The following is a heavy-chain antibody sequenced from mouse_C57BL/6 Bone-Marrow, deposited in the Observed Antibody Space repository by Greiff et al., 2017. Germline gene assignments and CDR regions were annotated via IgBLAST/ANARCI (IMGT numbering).Heavy chain of an antibody. Sequence: VQLQQSGPVLVKPGASVKMSCKASGYTFTDYYMNWVKQSHGKSLEWIGVINPYNGGTSYNQKFKGKATLTVDQSSSTAYMELNSLTSEDSAVYYCARRCDGYPSWFAYWGQGTLVTVSA. D-gene: IGHD2-3*01. CDR2: INPYNGGT. CDR3: ARRCDGYPSWFAY. CDR1: GYTFTDYY. V-gene: IGHV1-19*01. J-gene: IGHJ3*01.